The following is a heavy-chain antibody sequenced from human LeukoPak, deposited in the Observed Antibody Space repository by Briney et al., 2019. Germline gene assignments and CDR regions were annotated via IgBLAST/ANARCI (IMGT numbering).Heavy chain of an antibody. J-gene: IGHJ4*02. CDR3: TRGVGQQLIPPDY. CDR1: GFTFGDYA. Sequence: GGSLRLSCTASGFTFGDYAMSWFRQAPEKGLEWVGFIRSKTYGGTTGYAASVKDTFTISRDDSKSVVYLQMNSLKTEDTAFYYCTRGVGQQLIPPDYWGQGTLVTVSS. V-gene: IGHV3-49*03. CDR2: IRSKTYGGTT. D-gene: IGHD6-13*01.